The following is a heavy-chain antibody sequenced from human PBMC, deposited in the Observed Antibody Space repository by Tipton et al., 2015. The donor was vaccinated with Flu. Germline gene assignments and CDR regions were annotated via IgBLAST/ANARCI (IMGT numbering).Heavy chain of an antibody. CDR1: GGSISSSSYY. CDR2: IYYSGST. Sequence: TLSLTCTVSGGSISSSSYYWGWIRQPPGKGLEWIGSIYYSGSTYYNPSLKSRVTISVDTSKNQFSLKLSSVTAADTAVYYCARDLDDYSWGSYPKGAYYFDYRGQGPLGPGSS. V-gene: IGHV4-39*07. D-gene: IGHD3-16*01. J-gene: IGHJ4*02. CDR3: ARDLDDYSWGSYPKGAYYFDY.